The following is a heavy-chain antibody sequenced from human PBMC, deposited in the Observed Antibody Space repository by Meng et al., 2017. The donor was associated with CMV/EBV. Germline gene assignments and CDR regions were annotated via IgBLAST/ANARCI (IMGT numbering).Heavy chain of an antibody. Sequence: SVKVSCKASGGTFSSYAISWVRQAPGQGLEWMGGIIPILGIANYAQKFQGRVTITADKSTSTAYMELSSLRSEDTAVYYCARDGCSSTSCFYFDYWGQGTLVTVSS. CDR2: IIPILGIA. D-gene: IGHD2-2*01. CDR3: ARDGCSSTSCFYFDY. CDR1: GGTFSSYA. V-gene: IGHV1-69*10. J-gene: IGHJ4*02.